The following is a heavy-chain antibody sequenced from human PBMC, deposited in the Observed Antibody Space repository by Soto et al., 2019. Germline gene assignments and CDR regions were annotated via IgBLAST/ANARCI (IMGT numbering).Heavy chain of an antibody. Sequence: GGSLRLSCAASGFTFRSFTMNWVRQAPGKGLEWVSTISSNSAYIYYTDALRGRFTISKDNAKNSLHLQMNSLRAEDTAVYYCTRDASRDSSARGWFDPWGPGTLVTVSS. V-gene: IGHV3-21*01. D-gene: IGHD6-13*01. CDR2: ISSNSAYI. CDR1: GFTFRSFT. J-gene: IGHJ5*02. CDR3: TRDASRDSSARGWFDP.